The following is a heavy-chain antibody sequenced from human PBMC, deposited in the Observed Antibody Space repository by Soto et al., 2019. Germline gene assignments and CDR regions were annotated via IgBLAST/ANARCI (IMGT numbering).Heavy chain of an antibody. J-gene: IGHJ4*02. CDR1: GFTFSSYA. V-gene: IGHV3-23*01. Sequence: PGGSLRLSCAASGFTFSSYAISWVRQAPWKGLEWVSAISGSGGSTYYADSVKGRFTISRDNSKNTLYLQMNSLRAEETAVYYCAKAASPLPFVPDPHFDYCGQGTLVTVSS. CDR2: ISGSGGST. D-gene: IGHD2-2*01. CDR3: AKAASPLPFVPDPHFDY.